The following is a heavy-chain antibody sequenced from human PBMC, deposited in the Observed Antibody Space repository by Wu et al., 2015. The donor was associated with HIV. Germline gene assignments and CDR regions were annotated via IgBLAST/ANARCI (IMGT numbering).Heavy chain of an antibody. J-gene: IGHJ4*02. CDR2: IIPIFGKP. Sequence: QVHLVQSGAEVKKPRSSVKVSCKASGDSFSTSTFTWVRQTPGQGLQWMGGIIPIFGKPHYSRRFQGKVTITADESTNTVYMELRSLKSEDTAIYYCATGEEESAALEFWSQGTLVTVSS. CDR1: GDSFSTST. V-gene: IGHV1-69*13. CDR3: ATGEEESAALEF. D-gene: IGHD2-2*01.